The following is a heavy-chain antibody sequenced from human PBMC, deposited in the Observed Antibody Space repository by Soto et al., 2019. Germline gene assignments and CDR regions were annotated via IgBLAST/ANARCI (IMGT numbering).Heavy chain of an antibody. J-gene: IGHJ5*02. V-gene: IGHV4-30-4*01. D-gene: IGHD3-22*01. CDR3: AREPRYYYDGSGYSKDNWFDP. CDR1: GGSISSGDYY. CDR2: IYYSGST. Sequence: SETLSLTCTVSGGSISSGDYYWSWIRQPPGKGLEWIGYIYYSGSTYYNPSLKSRVTISVDTSKNQFSLKLSSVTAADTAVYYCAREPRYYYDGSGYSKDNWFDPWGQGTRVTVS.